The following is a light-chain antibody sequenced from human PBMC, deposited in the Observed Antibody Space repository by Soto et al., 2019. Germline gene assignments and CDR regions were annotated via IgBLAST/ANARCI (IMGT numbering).Light chain of an antibody. J-gene: IGKJ1*01. V-gene: IGKV1-12*01. CDR1: QGISSW. CDR2: AAS. Sequence: DIQMTQSPSSVSASVGARVTITCRASQGISSWVAWYQQKPGKAPKLLIYAASSLQSGVPSRFSGSESGNDFTLTISSLQPEDFATYYCQPANSFQWTFGQGTKVEIK. CDR3: QPANSFQWT.